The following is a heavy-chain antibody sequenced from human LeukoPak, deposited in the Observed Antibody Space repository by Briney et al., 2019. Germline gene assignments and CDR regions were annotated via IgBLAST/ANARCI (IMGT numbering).Heavy chain of an antibody. CDR1: GFPFRDYY. J-gene: IGHJ6*02. CDR3: AREVVIFPDHYYYGMDV. Sequence: GSLRLSCAASGFPFRDYYMTWIRQAPGKGLEWISYISRSGDTLYYADSVEGRFTISRDNAKNSLFLQMNSLRADDTAVYYCAREVVIFPDHYYYGMDVWGQGTTVTVSS. CDR2: ISRSGDTL. D-gene: IGHD2/OR15-2a*01. V-gene: IGHV3-11*01.